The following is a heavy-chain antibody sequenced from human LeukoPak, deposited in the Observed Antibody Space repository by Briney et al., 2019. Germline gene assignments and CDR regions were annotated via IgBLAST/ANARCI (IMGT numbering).Heavy chain of an antibody. D-gene: IGHD2-8*01. CDR3: AKSLMPYYFDY. Sequence: GGSLRLSCAASGFTFSSYAMSWVRQAPGKGLEWVSAISGSGGSTYYADSVKGWFTISRDNSKNTLYLQMNSLGAEDTAVYYCAKSLMPYYFDYWGQGTLVTVSS. CDR1: GFTFSSYA. J-gene: IGHJ4*02. CDR2: ISGSGGST. V-gene: IGHV3-23*01.